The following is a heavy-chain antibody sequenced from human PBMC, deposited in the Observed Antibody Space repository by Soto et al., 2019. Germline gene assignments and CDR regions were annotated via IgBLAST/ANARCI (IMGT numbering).Heavy chain of an antibody. Sequence: PGGSLRLSCVGSGFTFSNHWMNWVRQAPGQGLEWVANIKADGSEKYYVDSVKGRFTISRDNANNSLYLQMNSLRAEDTAGYYCARARGVDYWGQGTQVNVSS. J-gene: IGHJ4*02. CDR3: ARARGVDY. V-gene: IGHV3-7*03. CDR2: IKADGSEK. D-gene: IGHD3-16*01. CDR1: GFTFSNHW.